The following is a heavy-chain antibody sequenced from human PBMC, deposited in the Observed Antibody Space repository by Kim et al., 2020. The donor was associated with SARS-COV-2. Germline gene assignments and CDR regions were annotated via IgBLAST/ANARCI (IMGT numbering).Heavy chain of an antibody. J-gene: IGHJ4*02. CDR3: ANLKAAAGIDY. CDR2: T. D-gene: IGHD6-13*01. V-gene: IGHV4-4*02. Sequence: TNYNPSLKSRVTISVDKSKTQFSLKLSSVTAADTAVYYCANLKAAAGIDYWGQGTLVTVSS.